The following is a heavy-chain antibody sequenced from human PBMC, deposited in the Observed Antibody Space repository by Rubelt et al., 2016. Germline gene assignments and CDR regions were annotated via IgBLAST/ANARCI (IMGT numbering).Heavy chain of an antibody. Sequence: QVQLQQWGAGLLKPSETLSLTCAVYGGSFSGYYWNWIRQPPGKGLEWIGEINHSGSTTYNHTLKSRVAISVDTSNNQFSLMLGSWTAAGTAVYYCARGSRHLVRSCDWFDPWGQGTLVTVSS. V-gene: IGHV4-34*01. CDR2: INHSGST. D-gene: IGHD6-13*01. CDR1: GGSFSGYY. CDR3: ARGSRHLVRSCDWFDP. J-gene: IGHJ5*02.